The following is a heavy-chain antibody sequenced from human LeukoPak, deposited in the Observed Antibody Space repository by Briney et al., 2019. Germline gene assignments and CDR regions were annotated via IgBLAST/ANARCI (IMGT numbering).Heavy chain of an antibody. D-gene: IGHD5-18*01. V-gene: IGHV3-74*01. CDR1: GFTFSSYW. CDR3: ARGLRGYSYGPRPYYGMDV. CDR2: INSDGSST. Sequence: GGSLRLSCAASGFTFSSYWMHWVRQAPGKGLVWVSRINSDGSSTSYADSVKGRFTISGDNAKNTLYLQMNSLRAEDTAVYYCARGLRGYSYGPRPYYGMDVWGQGTTVTVSS. J-gene: IGHJ6*02.